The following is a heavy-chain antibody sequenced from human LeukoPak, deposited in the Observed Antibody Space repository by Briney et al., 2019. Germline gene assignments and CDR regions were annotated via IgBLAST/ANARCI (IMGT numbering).Heavy chain of an antibody. Sequence: GSLRLSCAASGLTFINFGMTWVRQAPGKGLEWVSAISGSAVITFYADSVKGRFTISRDNSKNTLYLQMNSLRVEDTALYYCAKSRLSGINDAFDIWGQGTMVTVSS. CDR3: AKSRLSGINDAFDI. CDR2: ISGSAVIT. J-gene: IGHJ3*02. CDR1: GLTFINFG. V-gene: IGHV3-23*01. D-gene: IGHD3-3*01.